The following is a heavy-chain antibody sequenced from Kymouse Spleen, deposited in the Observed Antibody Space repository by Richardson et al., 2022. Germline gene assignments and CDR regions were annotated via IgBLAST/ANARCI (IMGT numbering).Heavy chain of an antibody. CDR3: AKDPYNWNYGGHYYYGMDV. D-gene: IGHD1-7*01. V-gene: IGHV3-30*18. Sequence: QVQLVESGGGVVQPGRSLRLSCAASGFTFSSYGMHWVRQAPGKGLEWVAVISYDGSNKYYADSVKGRFTISRDNSKNTLYLQMNSLRAEDTAVYYCAKDPYNWNYGGHYYYGMDVWGQGTTVTVSS. CDR2: ISYDGSNK. CDR1: GFTFSSYG. J-gene: IGHJ6*02.